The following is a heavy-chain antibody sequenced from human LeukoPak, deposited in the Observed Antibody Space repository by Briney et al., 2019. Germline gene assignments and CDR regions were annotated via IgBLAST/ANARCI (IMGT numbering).Heavy chain of an antibody. CDR1: GDSISSYY. V-gene: IGHV4-59*01. CDR2: IYYSGST. CDR3: AKGDTTCQLPHDY. D-gene: IGHD1-26*01. J-gene: IGHJ4*02. Sequence: SETLSLTCTVSGDSISSYYWSWIRQPPGKGLEWIGYIYYSGSTSYNPSLKSRVTISLETSNKQFSLKLRSVTAADTAVYYCAKGDTTCQLPHDYWGQGTLVTVSS.